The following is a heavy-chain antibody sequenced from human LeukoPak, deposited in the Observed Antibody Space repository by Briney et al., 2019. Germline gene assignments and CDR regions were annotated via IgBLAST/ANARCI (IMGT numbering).Heavy chain of an antibody. CDR1: GFMFSSFS. Sequence: PGGSLRLSCSASGFMFSSFSMSWVRHVPGKGLEWVSTISAGGTTYYADSVKGRFTISRDNSKNTLYLQMNSLRAEDTAVYYCARGMVRGVITDYWGQGTLVTVSS. CDR2: ISAGGTT. D-gene: IGHD3-10*01. CDR3: ARGMVRGVITDY. V-gene: IGHV3-23*01. J-gene: IGHJ4*02.